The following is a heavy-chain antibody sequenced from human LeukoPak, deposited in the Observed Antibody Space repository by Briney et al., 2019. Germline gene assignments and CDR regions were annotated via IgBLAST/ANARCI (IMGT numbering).Heavy chain of an antibody. V-gene: IGHV3-21*01. CDR1: GFTFSSYS. CDR3: AGTGYSSGWFYY. CDR2: ISSSSSYI. Sequence: GGSLRLSCAASGFTFSSYSMNWVRQAPGKGLEWVSSISSSSSYIYYADSVKGRFTISRDNAKNSLYLQMNSLRAEDTAVYYCAGTGYSSGWFYYWGQGTLVTVSS. J-gene: IGHJ4*02. D-gene: IGHD6-19*01.